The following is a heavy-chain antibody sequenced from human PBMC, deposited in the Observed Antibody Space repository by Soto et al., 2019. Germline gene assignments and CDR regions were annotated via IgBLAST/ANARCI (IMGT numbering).Heavy chain of an antibody. D-gene: IGHD4-17*01. V-gene: IGHV3-23*01. CDR1: GFTLSSYA. J-gene: IGHJ4*02. Sequence: EVHLLESGGGLVQPGGSLRLSCAGSGFTLSSYAMSWVRQAPGKGLEWVSSIRDSGSSTYYGDSVKGRFTISRDNSKNTLYLQMNSLRAEDTGLYCCATHGDYVPFDDYWGQGTLVTVSS. CDR2: IRDSGSST. CDR3: ATHGDYVPFDDY.